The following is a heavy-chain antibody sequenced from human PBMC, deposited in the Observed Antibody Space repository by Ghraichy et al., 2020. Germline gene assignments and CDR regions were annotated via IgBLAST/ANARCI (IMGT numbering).Heavy chain of an antibody. CDR1: GFTFSSYA. D-gene: IGHD5-12*01. J-gene: IGHJ4*02. Sequence: SCAASGFTFSSYAMHWVRQAPGKGLEWVALISYDATNKYYADSVKGRFTISRDNSKNTLYLQMNSLRAEDTAVYYCAKDRYSGHDPYDYWGQGTLVTVSS. CDR2: ISYDATNK. CDR3: AKDRYSGHDPYDY. V-gene: IGHV3-30*18.